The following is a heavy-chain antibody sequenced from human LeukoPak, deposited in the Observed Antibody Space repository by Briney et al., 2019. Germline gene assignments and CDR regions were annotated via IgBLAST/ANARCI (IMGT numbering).Heavy chain of an antibody. CDR1: EYSFTNYW. J-gene: IGHJ4*02. Sequence: GESLKISCKGSEYSFTNYWIGWVRQMPGKGLEWMGITYPEDSDTRYSPSFQGQVTISADKSISTAYLQWSSLKASDTAMYYCARQNVDTETGYYFDYWGQGTLVTVSS. D-gene: IGHD5-18*01. CDR2: TYPEDSDT. CDR3: ARQNVDTETGYYFDY. V-gene: IGHV5-51*01.